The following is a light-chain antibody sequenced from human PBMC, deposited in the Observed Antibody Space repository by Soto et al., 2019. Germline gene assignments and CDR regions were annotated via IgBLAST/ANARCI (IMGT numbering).Light chain of an antibody. CDR2: EVS. CDR1: SSDVGDYNY. J-gene: IGLJ1*01. CDR3: SSYTSSSTDV. Sequence: QSALTQPASVSGSPGQSITISCTGTSSDVGDYNYVSWYQQVPGKAPKVMIYEVSNRPSGVSNRFSGSKSGITASLTISGLRAEDEADYYCSSYTSSSTDVFGTGTKLTVL. V-gene: IGLV2-14*01.